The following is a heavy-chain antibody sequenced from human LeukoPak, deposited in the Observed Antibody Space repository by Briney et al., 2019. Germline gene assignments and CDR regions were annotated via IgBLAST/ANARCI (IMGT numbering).Heavy chain of an antibody. J-gene: IGHJ6*03. CDR1: GGSFSGYY. V-gene: IGHV4-34*01. CDR3: AGRLLEWLFSNYYYMDV. D-gene: IGHD3-3*01. CDR2: INHSGST. Sequence: SETLSLTCAVYGGSFSGYYWSWIRQPPGKGLEWIGEINHSGSTNYNPSLKSRVTISVDTSKNQFSLKLRSVTAADTAVYYCAGRLLEWLFSNYYYMDVWGKGTTVTVSS.